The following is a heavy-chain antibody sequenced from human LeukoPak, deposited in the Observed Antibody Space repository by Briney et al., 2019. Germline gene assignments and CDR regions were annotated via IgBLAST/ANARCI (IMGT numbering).Heavy chain of an antibody. CDR2: INPSGCST. J-gene: IGHJ4*02. Sequence: ASVKVSCRASGYTFTSYYMHWVRQAPGQGLEWMGIINPSGCSTSYAQKFQGRVTMIRDTSTSTVYMELSSLRSEDTAVYYCARESIVGATTLDYWGQGTLVTVSS. V-gene: IGHV1-46*01. CDR3: ARESIVGATTLDY. D-gene: IGHD1-26*01. CDR1: GYTFTSYY.